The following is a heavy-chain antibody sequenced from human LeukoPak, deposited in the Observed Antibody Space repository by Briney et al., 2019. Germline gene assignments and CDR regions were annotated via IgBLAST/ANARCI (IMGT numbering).Heavy chain of an antibody. CDR3: ARGDSSSSGFPFDY. V-gene: IGHV4-34*01. D-gene: IGHD6-6*01. J-gene: IGHJ4*02. CDR1: GGSISSYY. Sequence: SETLSLTCTVSGGSISSYYWSWIRQPPGKGLEWIGEINRSGSTNYNPSLKSRVTISVDTSKNQFSLKLSSVTAADTAVYYCARGDSSSSGFPFDYWGQGTLVTVSS. CDR2: INRSGST.